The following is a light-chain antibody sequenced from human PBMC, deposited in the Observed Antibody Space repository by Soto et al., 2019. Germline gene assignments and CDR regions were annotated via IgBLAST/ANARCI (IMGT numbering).Light chain of an antibody. Sequence: EIVLTQSPGTLSLSPGERATLSCRASQSVSSSFLAWYQQKPRQAPRLLIYGASSRATGIPDRFSGSGSGTDFTLTISRLEPEDVAVYYCQQYDSSPLTFGGGTKVEIK. CDR1: QSVSSSF. J-gene: IGKJ4*01. V-gene: IGKV3-20*01. CDR3: QQYDSSPLT. CDR2: GAS.